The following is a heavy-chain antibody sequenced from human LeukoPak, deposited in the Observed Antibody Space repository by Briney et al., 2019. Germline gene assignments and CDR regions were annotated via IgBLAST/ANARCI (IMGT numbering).Heavy chain of an antibody. J-gene: IGHJ4*02. Sequence: SETLSLTCTVSGGSISSGSYYWSWIRQPAGKGLEWIGRIYTSGSTNYNPSLKSRVTISVDTSKNQFALKLSSVTAADTAVYYCARDRGTIFGVVTPLFYFDYWGQGTLVTVSS. CDR1: GGSISSGSYY. D-gene: IGHD3-3*01. V-gene: IGHV4-61*02. CDR3: ARDRGTIFGVVTPLFYFDY. CDR2: IYTSGST.